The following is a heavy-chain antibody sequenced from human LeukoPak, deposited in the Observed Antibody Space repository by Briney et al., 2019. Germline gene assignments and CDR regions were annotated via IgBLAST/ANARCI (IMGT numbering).Heavy chain of an antibody. CDR1: GFTFSTYA. Sequence: GGSLRLSCAASGFTFSTYAMSWVRQAPGKGLEWVSTISGSGGGTYSADSVKGRFTISRDNSKNTLYLQMNSLRAEDTAVYYCASPPPRSSGYYSMYYFDYWGQGTLVTVSS. V-gene: IGHV3-23*01. CDR3: ASPPPRSSGYYSMYYFDY. CDR2: ISGSGGGT. D-gene: IGHD3-22*01. J-gene: IGHJ4*02.